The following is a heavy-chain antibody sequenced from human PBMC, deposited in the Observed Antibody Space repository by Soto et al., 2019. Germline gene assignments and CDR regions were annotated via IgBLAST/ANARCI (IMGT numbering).Heavy chain of an antibody. Sequence: QVQLQESGPGLVKPSQTLSLTCTVSGGSISSGGYYWSWIRQHPGKGLAWIGYIYYSGSTYYNPSLKSRVTIAVDTSKNQFSLKLSSVTAADTAVYYCARDRSFGVVRSWFDPWGQGTLVTVSS. D-gene: IGHD3-3*01. V-gene: IGHV4-31*03. CDR2: IYYSGST. CDR1: GGSISSGGYY. J-gene: IGHJ5*02. CDR3: ARDRSFGVVRSWFDP.